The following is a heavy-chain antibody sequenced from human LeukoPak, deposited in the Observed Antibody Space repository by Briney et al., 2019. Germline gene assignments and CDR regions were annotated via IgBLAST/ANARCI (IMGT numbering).Heavy chain of an antibody. J-gene: IGHJ4*02. CDR1: GFTFSSYS. V-gene: IGHV3-21*01. Sequence: GGSLRLSCAASGFTFSSYSMNWVRQAPGKGLEWVSSISSSSSYIYYADSVKGRFTISRDNAENSLYLQMNSLRAEDTAVYYCARVLAGMVRGVIGYWGQGTLVTVSS. D-gene: IGHD3-10*01. CDR3: ARVLAGMVRGVIGY. CDR2: ISSSSSYI.